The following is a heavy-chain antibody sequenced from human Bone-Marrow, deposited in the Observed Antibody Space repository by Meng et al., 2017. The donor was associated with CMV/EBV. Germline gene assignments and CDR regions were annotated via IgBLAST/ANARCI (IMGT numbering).Heavy chain of an antibody. CDR3: TRVDCGGPSCHLRPFDI. D-gene: IGHD2-21*01. J-gene: IGHJ3*02. Sequence: GESLKISCAASGFTFTNFEMNWVRQAPGKGLEWVSYISSSSSAIYYADSVKGRFTTSRDNAKSSLFLQMNSLRAEDTAVYYCTRVDCGGPSCHLRPFDIWGQGTMVTVSS. CDR1: GFTFTNFE. CDR2: ISSSSSAI. V-gene: IGHV3-48*03.